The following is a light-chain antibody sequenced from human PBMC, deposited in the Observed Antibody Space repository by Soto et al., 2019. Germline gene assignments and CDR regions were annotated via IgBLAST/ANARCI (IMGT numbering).Light chain of an antibody. J-gene: IGKJ1*01. CDR3: QQYNSYWT. CDR2: KAS. Sequence: DIQMTQSPSTLSASVGDRVTITCRASQSITSWLAWYQQKPGKAPKILIHKASSLERGVPTRFSGSGSWTEITLNISSLQPDDFATYYCQQYNSYWTVGQGTKVEIK. CDR1: QSITSW. V-gene: IGKV1-5*03.